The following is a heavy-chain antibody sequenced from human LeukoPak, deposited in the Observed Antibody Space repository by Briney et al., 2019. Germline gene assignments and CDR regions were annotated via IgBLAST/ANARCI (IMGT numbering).Heavy chain of an antibody. CDR1: GFTFSSYE. CDR3: ARWVINYYDSSGSLDY. CDR2: ISSSGSTI. D-gene: IGHD3-22*01. J-gene: IGHJ4*02. V-gene: IGHV3-48*03. Sequence: GGSLRLSCAASGFTFSSYEMNWVRQAPGKGLEWVSYISSSGSTIYYADSVKGRFTISRDNAKNSPYLQMNSLRAEDTAVYYCARWVINYYDSSGSLDYWGQGTLVTVSS.